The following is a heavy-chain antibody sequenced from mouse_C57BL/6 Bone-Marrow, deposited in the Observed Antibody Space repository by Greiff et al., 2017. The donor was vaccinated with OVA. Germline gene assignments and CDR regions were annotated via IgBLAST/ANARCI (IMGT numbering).Heavy chain of an antibody. CDR1: GYSITSGYY. V-gene: IGHV3-6*01. D-gene: IGHD4-1*01. CDR2: ISYDGSN. CDR3: AINWDGGFAY. Sequence: DVKLQESGPGLVKPSQSLSLTCSVTGYSITSGYYWNWIRQFPGNKLEWMGYISYDGSNNYNPSLKNRISITRDTSKNQFFLKLNSVTTEDTATYYCAINWDGGFAYWGQGTLVTVSA. J-gene: IGHJ3*01.